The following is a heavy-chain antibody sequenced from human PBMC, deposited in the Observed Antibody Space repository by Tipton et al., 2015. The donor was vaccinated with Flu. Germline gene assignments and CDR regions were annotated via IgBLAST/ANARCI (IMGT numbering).Heavy chain of an antibody. CDR2: INHSGST. V-gene: IGHV4-34*01. J-gene: IGHJ5*02. CDR1: GGSFSGYY. CDR3: ARGPVNSTLWFDP. Sequence: TLSLTCAVYGGSFSGYYWSWIRQRPGEGLEWIGEINHSGSTNYNPSLKSRVTISVDTSKNQFSLKLSSVTAANTAVYYCARGPVNSTLWFDPWGQGTLVTVSS. D-gene: IGHD4-17*01.